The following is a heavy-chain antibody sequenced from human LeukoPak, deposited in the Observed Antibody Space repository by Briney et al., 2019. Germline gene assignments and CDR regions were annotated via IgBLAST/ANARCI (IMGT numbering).Heavy chain of an antibody. J-gene: IGHJ4*02. CDR3: ARDLRSAAPLLTYYYDSSGHYLDY. V-gene: IGHV1-18*04. Sequence: PKASVKVSCKASGYTFTGYYMHWVRQAPGQGLEWMGWISAYNGNTNYAQKVQGRVTMTTDTSTSTAYMDLRSLRSDDTAVYYCARDLRSAAPLLTYYYDSSGHYLDYWGQGTLVTVSS. D-gene: IGHD3-22*01. CDR1: GYTFTGYY. CDR2: ISAYNGNT.